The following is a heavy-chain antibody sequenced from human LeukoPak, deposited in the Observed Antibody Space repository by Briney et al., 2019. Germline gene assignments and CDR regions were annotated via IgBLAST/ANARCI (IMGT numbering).Heavy chain of an antibody. Sequence: SETLSLTCAVYGGSFSGYYWSWIRQPPGKGLEWIGEINHSGSTNYNPPLKSRVTISVDTSKNQFSLKLSSVTAADTAVYYCARIRYYYDSSAKSTGGYYFDYWGQGTLVTVSS. D-gene: IGHD3-22*01. CDR3: ARIRYYYDSSAKSTGGYYFDY. CDR1: GGSFSGYY. CDR2: INHSGST. J-gene: IGHJ4*02. V-gene: IGHV4-34*01.